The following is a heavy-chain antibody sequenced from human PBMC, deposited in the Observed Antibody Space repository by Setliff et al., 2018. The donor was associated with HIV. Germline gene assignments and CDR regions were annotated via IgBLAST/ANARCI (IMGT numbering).Heavy chain of an antibody. J-gene: IGHJ4*02. D-gene: IGHD3-3*01. V-gene: IGHV4-59*01. CDR1: GGSFSGYY. Sequence: KPSETLSLTCAVYGGSFSGYYWSWIRLPPGKGLEWIGTIYYNGNTNYNPSLKSRVTILVDTSKNLFSLKLSSVTPADTAVYYCARGIDNFWSGYVRWGQGTLVTVSS. CDR3: ARGIDNFWSGYVR. CDR2: IYYNGNT.